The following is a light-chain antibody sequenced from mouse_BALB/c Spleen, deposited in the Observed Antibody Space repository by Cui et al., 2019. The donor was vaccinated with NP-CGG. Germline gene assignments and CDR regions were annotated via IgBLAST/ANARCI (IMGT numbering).Light chain of an antibody. CDR1: TGAVTTNNY. CDR3: ALWYSNHWV. Sequence: QAVLTQKSALTTSPGETVTLTCRSNTGAVTTNNYANWVQEKPDHLFTGLIGGTNNRTPGVPARFSGSLIGDKAALTITGAQTEDETIYFCALWYSNHWVFGGGTKLTVL. CDR2: GTN. V-gene: IGLV1*01. J-gene: IGLJ1*01.